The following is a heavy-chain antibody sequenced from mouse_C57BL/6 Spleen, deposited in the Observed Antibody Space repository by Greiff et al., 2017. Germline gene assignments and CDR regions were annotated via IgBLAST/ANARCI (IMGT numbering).Heavy chain of an antibody. J-gene: IGHJ3*01. V-gene: IGHV2-6*01. CDR3: ASGGGAAQAPFAY. D-gene: IGHD3-2*02. CDR2: IWGVGST. Sequence: VHLVESGPGLVAPSQCLSITCTVSGFSLTSYGVDWVRQSPGKGLEWLGVIWGVGSTNYNSALKSRLSISEDNSKSQVFLQMNSLQTDDTAMYYCASGGGAAQAPFAYWGQGTLVTVSA. CDR1: GFSLTSYG.